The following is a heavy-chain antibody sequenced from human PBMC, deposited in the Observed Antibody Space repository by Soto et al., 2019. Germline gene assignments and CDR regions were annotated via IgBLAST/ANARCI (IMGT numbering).Heavy chain of an antibody. CDR3: NTGGYYFDY. CDR1: GFTFSNAW. J-gene: IGHJ4*02. Sequence: EEQLVESGEGLVRPGGSLRLSGAASGFTFSNAWMNWVRQAPGKGLEWVGRIKSKSDGETLDYAAPVKGRFTISRDDSKNMVYLQMNSLKIEDTAVYYCNTGGYYFDYWGQGTLVTVSS. D-gene: IGHD2-15*01. CDR2: IKSKSDGETL. V-gene: IGHV3-15*07.